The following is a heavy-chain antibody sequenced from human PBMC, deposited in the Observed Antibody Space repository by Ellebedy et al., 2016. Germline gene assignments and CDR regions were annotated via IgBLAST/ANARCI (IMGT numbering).Heavy chain of an antibody. Sequence: ASVKVSCKASGYTFTGYYMHWVRQPPGQGLEWMGWINPNSGGTNYAQKFPGWVTMTRDTSISKAYMELSRLRPEDTAVYYCARDPRWVGSGYVTVCGFDIWGQGTMVTVSS. V-gene: IGHV1-2*04. J-gene: IGHJ3*02. CDR3: ARDPRWVGSGYVTVCGFDI. CDR1: GYTFTGYY. CDR2: INPNSGGT. D-gene: IGHD5-12*01.